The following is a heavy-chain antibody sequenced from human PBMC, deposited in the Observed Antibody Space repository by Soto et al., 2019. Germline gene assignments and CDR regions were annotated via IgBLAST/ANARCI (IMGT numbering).Heavy chain of an antibody. CDR1: GFTFSSYD. J-gene: IGHJ6*03. CDR3: ARGSVGAGSFRAYMDV. D-gene: IGHD3-10*01. V-gene: IGHV3-13*05. CDR2: IGTAGDP. Sequence: EVQLVESGGDLVQPGGSLRLSCAASGFTFSSYDMHWVRQAAGKGLEWVSAIGTAGDPYYTDSAKGRFTISRENAQNSLFLQMNSLRAGDTAVYYCARGSVGAGSFRAYMDVWGRGTTVTVSS.